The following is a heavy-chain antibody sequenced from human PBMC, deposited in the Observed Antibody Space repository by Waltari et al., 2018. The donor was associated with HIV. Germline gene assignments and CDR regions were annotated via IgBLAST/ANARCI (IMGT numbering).Heavy chain of an antibody. CDR1: EFTVGQNY. CDR2: IYSDGKV. CDR3: ARLATHFYDGFGGGFEAYGMDV. Sequence: VQLVESGGTSVQTGGSLRLSCVVSEFTVGQNYWTRVRRAPGKGLEWVSTIYSDGKVFYADPVRGRFTLSRDNSKNMLSLQMNSLRVDDSAKYYCARLATHFYDGFGGGFEAYGMDVWGQGTTVIVSS. D-gene: IGHD3-22*01. J-gene: IGHJ6*02. V-gene: IGHV3-53*01.